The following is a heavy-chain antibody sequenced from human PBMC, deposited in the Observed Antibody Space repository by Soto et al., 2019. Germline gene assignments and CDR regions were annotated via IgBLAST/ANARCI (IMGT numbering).Heavy chain of an antibody. CDR3: ASNHYYDFWSGSRHYMDA. V-gene: IGHV4-34*01. Sequence: QVHLEQWGAGLLKPSETLSLTCAVYGGSLSGYFWSWVRQPPGKGMEWIGEINHSGSTNYNPSLKNPVTISADTSKHHFSLRLSSMSAADAGIYCLASNHYYDFWSGSRHYMDAWGTGTTVTVSS. J-gene: IGHJ6*03. CDR1: GGSLSGYF. D-gene: IGHD3-3*01. CDR2: INHSGST.